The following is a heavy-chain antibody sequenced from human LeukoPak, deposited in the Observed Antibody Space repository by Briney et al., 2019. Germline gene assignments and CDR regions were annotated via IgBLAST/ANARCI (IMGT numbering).Heavy chain of an antibody. D-gene: IGHD3-3*01. J-gene: IGHJ6*03. CDR2: ISSSSSTI. Sequence: PGGSLRLSCAASGFTFSSYSMNWVRQAPGKGLEWVSYISSSSSTIYYADSVKGRFTISRDNARNSLYLQMNSLRAEDTAVYYCARLGVVNYMDVWGKGTTVTVSS. CDR3: ARLGVVNYMDV. V-gene: IGHV3-48*01. CDR1: GFTFSSYS.